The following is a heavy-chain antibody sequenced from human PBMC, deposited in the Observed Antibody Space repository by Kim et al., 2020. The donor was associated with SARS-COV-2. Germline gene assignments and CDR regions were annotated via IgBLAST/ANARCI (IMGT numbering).Heavy chain of an antibody. J-gene: IGHJ5*02. CDR3: ARAAPPIYSYGYSVGDNWFDP. CDR2: ISAYNGNT. CDR1: GYTFTSYG. V-gene: IGHV1-18*01. Sequence: ASVKVSCKASGYTFTSYGISWVRQAPGQGLEWMGWISAYNGNTNYAQKLQGRVTMTTDTSTSTAYMELRSLRSDDTAVYYCARAAPPIYSYGYSVGDNWFDPWGQGTLVTVSS. D-gene: IGHD5-18*01.